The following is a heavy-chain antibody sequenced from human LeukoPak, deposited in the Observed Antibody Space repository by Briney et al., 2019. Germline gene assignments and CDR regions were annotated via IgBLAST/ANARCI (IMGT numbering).Heavy chain of an antibody. CDR3: AIGFYGDYDPVGVAWFDP. CDR1: GYTFTSYG. D-gene: IGHD4-17*01. CDR2: ISAYNGNT. Sequence: ASVKVSCKASGYTFTSYGISWVRQAPGQGLEWMGWISAYNGNTNYAQKFQGRVTMTRDTSTSTVYMELSSLRSEDTAVHYCAIGFYGDYDPVGVAWFDPWGQGTLVTVSS. J-gene: IGHJ5*02. V-gene: IGHV1-18*01.